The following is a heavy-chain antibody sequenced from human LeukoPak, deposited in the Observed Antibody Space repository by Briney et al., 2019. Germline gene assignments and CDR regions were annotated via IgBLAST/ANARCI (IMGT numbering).Heavy chain of an antibody. CDR2: IIPIFGTA. CDR1: GGTFSSYA. V-gene: IGHV1-69*13. Sequence: ASVKVSCEASGGTFSSYAISWVRQAPGQGLEWMGGIIPIFGTANYAQKFQGRVTITADESTSTAYMELSSLRSEDTAVYYCARDPGDYYYDSSGYPRRAFDIWGQGTMVTVSS. CDR3: ARDPGDYYYDSSGYPRRAFDI. J-gene: IGHJ3*02. D-gene: IGHD3-22*01.